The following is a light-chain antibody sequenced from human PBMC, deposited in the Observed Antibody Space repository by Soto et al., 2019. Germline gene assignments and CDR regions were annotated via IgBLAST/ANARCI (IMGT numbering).Light chain of an antibody. V-gene: IGKV3-20*01. CDR1: QTISSVY. CDR3: QQYGRSPLT. J-gene: IGKJ4*01. Sequence: EIVLTQSPGTLSLSPGERATLSCRASQTISSVYLAWYQQKPGQPPRLLIYGASSRATGIPDRFSGSGSGTDFTLTISRLEPEDFAVYYCQQYGRSPLTFGGGTKVEIK. CDR2: GAS.